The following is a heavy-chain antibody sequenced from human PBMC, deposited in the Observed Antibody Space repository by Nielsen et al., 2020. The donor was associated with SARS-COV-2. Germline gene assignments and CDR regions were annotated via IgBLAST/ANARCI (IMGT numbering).Heavy chain of an antibody. J-gene: IGHJ1*01. CDR2: IWFDGSNK. CDR1: GFTFSRYG. Sequence: GGSLRLSCAASGFTFSRYGMHWVRQAPGRGLEWVAVIWFDGSNKYYAHSVRGRFTISRDNSENLLYLHVNSLRAEDTAVYYCARGSAPRYFQHWGQGTLVTVSS. D-gene: IGHD2-15*01. V-gene: IGHV3-33*08. CDR3: ARGSAPRYFQH.